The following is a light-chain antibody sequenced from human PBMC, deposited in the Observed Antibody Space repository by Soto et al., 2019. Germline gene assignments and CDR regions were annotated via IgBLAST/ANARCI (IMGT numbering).Light chain of an antibody. CDR1: QSVGRNY. J-gene: IGKJ4*01. Sequence: EIALTQSPGTLSLSPGERATLSCRASQSVGRNYLAWYQQKPGQAPRLLIYGVSSRATGIPDRFSGSGSGTDFTLTISRLEPEDFAVFYCQQYASSPLTFGGGTQLEIK. CDR3: QQYASSPLT. V-gene: IGKV3-20*01. CDR2: GVS.